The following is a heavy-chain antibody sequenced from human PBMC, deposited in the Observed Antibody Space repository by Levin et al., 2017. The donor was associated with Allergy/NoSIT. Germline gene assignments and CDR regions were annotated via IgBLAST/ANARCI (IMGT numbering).Heavy chain of an antibody. CDR2: IIPIFGTA. CDR1: GGTFSSYA. D-gene: IGHD3-3*01. Sequence: SVKVSCKASGGTFSSYAISWVRQAPGQGLEWMGGIIPIFGTANYAQKFQGRVTITADESTSTAYMELSSLRSEDTAVYYCARVMSGYDYFYMDVWGKGTTVTVSS. CDR3: ARVMSGYDYFYMDV. J-gene: IGHJ6*03. V-gene: IGHV1-69*13.